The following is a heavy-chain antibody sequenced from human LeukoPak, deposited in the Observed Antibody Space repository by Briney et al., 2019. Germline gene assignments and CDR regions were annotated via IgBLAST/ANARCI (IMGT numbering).Heavy chain of an antibody. Sequence: PSETLSLTCTVSGGSISSSSYCWGWIRQPPGKGLEWIGSIYYSGSTYYNPSLKSRVTISVDTSKNQFSLKLSSVTAADTAVYYCARRFDIVVVPAAIGSWFDPWGQGTLVTVSS. V-gene: IGHV4-39*01. CDR2: IYYSGST. CDR3: ARRFDIVVVPAAIGSWFDP. D-gene: IGHD2-2*02. CDR1: GGSISSSSYC. J-gene: IGHJ5*02.